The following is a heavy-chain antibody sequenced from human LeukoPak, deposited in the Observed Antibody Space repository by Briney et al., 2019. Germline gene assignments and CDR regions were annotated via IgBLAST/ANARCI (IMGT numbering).Heavy chain of an antibody. CDR3: ARHAQPHHYQYFPMDV. CDR1: GNRFTSYW. J-gene: IGHJ6*02. CDR2: IYPGESET. V-gene: IGHV5-51*01. Sequence: GESLKISCKASGNRFTSYWIAWVRQMPGKGLEWMGIIYPGESETRYSPSFQGHITISADKSISTAYLQWSSLKASDTAMYYCARHAQPHHYQYFPMDVWGQGTTVTVSS.